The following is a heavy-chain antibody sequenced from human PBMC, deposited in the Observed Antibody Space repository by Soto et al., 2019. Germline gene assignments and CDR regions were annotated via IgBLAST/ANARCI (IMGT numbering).Heavy chain of an antibody. D-gene: IGHD3-9*01. CDR1: GFTFSSYW. V-gene: IGHV3-7*01. CDR3: ARDRSDYDILTGYLYYFDY. CDR2: IKQDGSEK. Sequence: GGSLRLSCAASGFTFSSYWMSWVRQAPGKGLEWVANIKQDGSEKYYVDSVKGRFTISRDNAKNSLYLQMNSLRAEDTAVYYCARDRSDYDILTGYLYYFDYWGQGTLVTVSS. J-gene: IGHJ4*02.